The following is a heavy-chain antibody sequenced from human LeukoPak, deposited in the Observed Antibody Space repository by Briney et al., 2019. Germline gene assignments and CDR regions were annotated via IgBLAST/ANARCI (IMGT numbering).Heavy chain of an antibody. CDR3: ARMDWNYGKLDY. V-gene: IGHV4-4*09. Sequence: SETLSLTCTVSGGSISSYYWSWIRQPPGKGLEWIGYIYTSGSTNYNPSLKSRVTISVDTSKNQFSLKLSSVTAADTAVYYCARMDWNYGKLDYWGQGTLVTVSS. J-gene: IGHJ4*02. D-gene: IGHD1-7*01. CDR2: IYTSGST. CDR1: GGSISSYY.